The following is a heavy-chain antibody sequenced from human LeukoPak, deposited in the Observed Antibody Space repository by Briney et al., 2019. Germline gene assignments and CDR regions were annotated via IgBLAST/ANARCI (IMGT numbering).Heavy chain of an antibody. CDR1: GFTVSSNY. J-gene: IGHJ5*02. CDR2: IYSGGST. V-gene: IGHV3-66*01. Sequence: PGGSLRLSCAASGFTVSSNYMSWVRQAPGKGLEWVSVIYSGGSTYYADSVKGRFTISRDNSKNTLYLQMNSLRAEDTAVYYCARGIVGAFNWFDPQGQGTLVTVSS. D-gene: IGHD1-26*01. CDR3: ARGIVGAFNWFDP.